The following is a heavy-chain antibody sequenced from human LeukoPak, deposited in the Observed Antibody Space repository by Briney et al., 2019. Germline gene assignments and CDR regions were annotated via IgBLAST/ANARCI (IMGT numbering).Heavy chain of an antibody. CDR2: ISAYNGNT. CDR3: ARGVAARSFPYYYYYYMDV. D-gene: IGHD6-13*01. J-gene: IGHJ6*03. Sequence: ASVKVSCKASGYTFTSYGISWVRQAPGQGLEWMGWISAYNGNTNYAQKLQGRVTMTTDTSTSTAYMELRSLRSDDTAVYYCARGVAARSFPYYYYYYMDVWGKGTTVTVSS. CDR1: GYTFTSYG. V-gene: IGHV1-18*01.